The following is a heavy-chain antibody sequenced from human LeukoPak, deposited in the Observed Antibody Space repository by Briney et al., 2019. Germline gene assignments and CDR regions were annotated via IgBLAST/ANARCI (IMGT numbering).Heavy chain of an antibody. D-gene: IGHD3-16*01. Sequence: SETLSLTCTVSGGSISSYYWSWLRQPAGKGLEWIGRIYTSGSTNYNPSLTSRVTMSVDTSKNQFSLKLSSVAAADTAVYYCARDALYDYVWGSYAFDIWGQGTMVTVSS. J-gene: IGHJ3*02. V-gene: IGHV4-4*07. CDR2: IYTSGST. CDR1: GGSISSYY. CDR3: ARDALYDYVWGSYAFDI.